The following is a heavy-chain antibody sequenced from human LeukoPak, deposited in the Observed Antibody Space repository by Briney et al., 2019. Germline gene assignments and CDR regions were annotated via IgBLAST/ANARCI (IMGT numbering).Heavy chain of an antibody. Sequence: GGSLRLSCAASGFTFSSYAMHWVRQAPGKGLEWVGWINPNRGTTKYAQKFQGRVTMTGDTSISTASMELTRLRSDDTAVYYCARDHTYSSNWSFEYWGQGTLVTVSS. CDR2: INPNRGTT. V-gene: IGHV1-2*02. CDR1: GFTFSSYA. J-gene: IGHJ4*02. CDR3: ARDHTYSSNWSFEY. D-gene: IGHD6-13*01.